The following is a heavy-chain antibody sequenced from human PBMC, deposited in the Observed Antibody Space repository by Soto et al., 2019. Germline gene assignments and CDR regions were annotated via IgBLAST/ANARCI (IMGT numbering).Heavy chain of an antibody. Sequence: PSETLSLTCAVSGGSISSSNCWSWVRQPPGKGLEWIGEIYHSVSTNYNPSLEGRVTISVDKSKNQFSLKLSSVTAADTAEYYCARDRGNRGDFDYLGQVTLLTV. CDR2: IYHSVST. V-gene: IGHV4-4*02. D-gene: IGHD3-10*01. CDR3: ARDRGNRGDFDY. J-gene: IGHJ4*02. CDR1: GGSISSSNC.